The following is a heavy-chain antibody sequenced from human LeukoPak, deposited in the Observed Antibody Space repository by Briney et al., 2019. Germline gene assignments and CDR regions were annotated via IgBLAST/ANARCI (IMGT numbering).Heavy chain of an antibody. CDR2: ISAYNGNT. Sequence: ASVKVSCKASGYTFTSYGISWVRQAPGQGLEWMGWISAYNGNTNYAQKLQGRVTMTTDTSTSTAYMELSSLRSEDTAVYYCARFWFGEQQEGPLDYWGQGTLVTVSS. D-gene: IGHD3-10*01. V-gene: IGHV1-18*01. CDR1: GYTFTSYG. CDR3: ARFWFGEQQEGPLDY. J-gene: IGHJ4*02.